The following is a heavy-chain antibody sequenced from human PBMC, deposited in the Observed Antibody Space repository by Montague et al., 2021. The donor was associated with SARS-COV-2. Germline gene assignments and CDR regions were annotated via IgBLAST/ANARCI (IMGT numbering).Heavy chain of an antibody. J-gene: IGHJ4*02. CDR2: ISSSGSTI. Sequence: SLRLSCAASGFTFSSYEMNWVRQAPGKGLEWVSYISSSGSTIYYADSVKGRFTISGDNAKNSLYLQMNSLRAEDTAVYYCARDRPRIVGATDFDCWGQGTLVTVSS. CDR1: GFTFSSYE. V-gene: IGHV3-48*03. CDR3: ARDRPRIVGATDFDC. D-gene: IGHD1-26*01.